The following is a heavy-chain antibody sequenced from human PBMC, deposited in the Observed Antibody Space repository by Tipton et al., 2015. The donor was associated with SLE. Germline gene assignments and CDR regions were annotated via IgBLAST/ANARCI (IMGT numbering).Heavy chain of an antibody. D-gene: IGHD2-15*01. CDR3: ARGTPGYYYYYYMDV. V-gene: IGHV3-21*01. J-gene: IGHJ6*03. Sequence: SLRLSCAASGFSFSSYSMHWVRQAPGKGLEWVSSIDSTSSYIYQTDSVKGRFTVSRDNGKNSLYLQMNSLRAEDTAVYYCARGTPGYYYYYYMDVWGKGTTVTVSS. CDR1: GFSFSSYS. CDR2: IDSTSSYI.